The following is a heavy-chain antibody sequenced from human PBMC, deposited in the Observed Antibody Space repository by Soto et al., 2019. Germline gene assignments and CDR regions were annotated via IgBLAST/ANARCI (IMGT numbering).Heavy chain of an antibody. CDR3: ARDKGIAVAATHYYYGIDV. J-gene: IGHJ6*02. V-gene: IGHV3-48*03. CDR2: ISSSGSII. D-gene: IGHD6-19*01. CDR1: GFTLSSSE. Sequence: EVQLVESGGGLVQSGGSLRLSCAASGFTLSSSEMHWVRQAPGKGLEWVSYISSSGSIIYYADSVKGRFTISRDNAKNSLYLQMNGLSGEDTAVYYCARDKGIAVAATHYYYGIDVWGQGTTVTVSS.